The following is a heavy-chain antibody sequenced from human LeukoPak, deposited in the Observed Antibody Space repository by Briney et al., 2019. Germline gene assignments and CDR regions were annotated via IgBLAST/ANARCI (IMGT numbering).Heavy chain of an antibody. CDR3: ARDQVELRRFGGYYYYMDV. CDR1: GGSISSGGYY. V-gene: IGHV4-31*03. D-gene: IGHD1-7*01. Sequence: SQTLSLTCTVSGGSISSGGYYWSWIRQHPGKGLEWIGYIYYSGSTYYNPSLKSRVTISVDTSKNQSSLKLSSVTAADTAVYYCARDQVELRRFGGYYYYMDVWGKGTTVTVSS. J-gene: IGHJ6*03. CDR2: IYYSGST.